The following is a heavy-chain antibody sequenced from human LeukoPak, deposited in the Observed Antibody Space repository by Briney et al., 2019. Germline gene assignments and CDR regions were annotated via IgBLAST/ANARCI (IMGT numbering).Heavy chain of an antibody. J-gene: IGHJ6*02. CDR1: GYTLTELS. Sequence: ASVKVSCKVSGYTLTELSMHWVRQAPGKGLEWMGGFDPEDGETIYAQKFQGRVTMTEDTSTDTAYMELSSLRSEDTAVYYCVTLTMIVGGGYYYYGMDVWGQGTTVTVSS. CDR2: FDPEDGET. V-gene: IGHV1-24*01. CDR3: VTLTMIVGGGYYYYGMDV. D-gene: IGHD3-22*01.